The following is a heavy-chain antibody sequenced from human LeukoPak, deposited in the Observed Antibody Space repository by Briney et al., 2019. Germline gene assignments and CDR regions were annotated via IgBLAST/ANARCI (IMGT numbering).Heavy chain of an antibody. CDR1: GDSVSSNSAA. Sequence: SQTLSLTRAISGDSVSSNSAAWNWIRQSPSRGLEWLVRTYYRSKWYNDYAVSVKSRITINPDTSKNQFSLQLNSVTPEDTAVYYCARGSIYEANVDAFDIWGQGTMVTVSS. V-gene: IGHV6-1*01. J-gene: IGHJ3*02. D-gene: IGHD2-8*01. CDR2: TYYRSKWYN. CDR3: ARGSIYEANVDAFDI.